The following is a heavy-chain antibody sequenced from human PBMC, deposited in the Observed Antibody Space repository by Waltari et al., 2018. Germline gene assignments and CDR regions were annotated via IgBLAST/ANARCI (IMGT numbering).Heavy chain of an antibody. V-gene: IGHV4-30-2*01. D-gene: IGHD3-3*01. CDR2: IYHSGST. CDR1: GGSISSGGYS. J-gene: IGHJ6*02. CDR3: ARAFWSGPQYYYYYGMDV. Sequence: QLQLQESGSGLVKPSQTLSLTCAVSGGSISSGGYSCSCIRQPPGKGLEWIGYIYHSGSTYYNPSLKSRVTISVDRSKNQFSLKLSSVTAADTAVYYCARAFWSGPQYYYYYGMDVWGQGTTVTVSS.